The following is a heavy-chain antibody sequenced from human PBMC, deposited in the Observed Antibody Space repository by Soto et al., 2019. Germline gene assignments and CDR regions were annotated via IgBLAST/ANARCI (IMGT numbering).Heavy chain of an antibody. CDR3: AIAVAGTHGMDV. D-gene: IGHD6-19*01. J-gene: IGHJ6*02. V-gene: IGHV1-69*02. CDR1: GGTFSRYT. Sequence: QVQMVQSGAEVKKPRSSVKVSCKASGGTFSRYTISWVREAPGQGLEWMGRIIPILGIANYAQKFQGRVTITADKSTSTAYMELSSLRSEDTAVYYCAIAVAGTHGMDVWGQGTTVTVSS. CDR2: IIPILGIA.